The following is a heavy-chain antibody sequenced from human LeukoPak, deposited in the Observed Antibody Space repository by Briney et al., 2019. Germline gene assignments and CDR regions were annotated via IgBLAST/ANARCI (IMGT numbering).Heavy chain of an antibody. D-gene: IGHD3-16*01. J-gene: IGHJ3*02. CDR2: IDTAGNT. CDR1: GFTFSSYD. CDR3: ARTSKVTSVMDI. Sequence: GGSLRLSCAASGFTFSSYDMHWVRQATGKGLEWVSAIDTAGNTFYPGSVKGRFTISRENAKNSLYLQMNNVRVGDTAVYHCARTSKVTSVMDIWGQGTMVTVSS. V-gene: IGHV3-13*04.